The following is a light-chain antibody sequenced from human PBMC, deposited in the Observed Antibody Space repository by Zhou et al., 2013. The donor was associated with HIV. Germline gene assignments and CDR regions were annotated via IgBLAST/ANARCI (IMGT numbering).Light chain of an antibody. CDR1: QSVSNAF. CDR2: GTS. Sequence: EIVLTQSPGTLSLSPGESATLSCRASQSVSNAFLAWYQHRPGLPPRLLISGTSTRATGIPDRFSGGGSGTHFTLTITRLEPEDFAVYYCQQFSASTWTFGQGTKVET. J-gene: IGKJ1*01. CDR3: QQFSASTWT. V-gene: IGKV3-20*01.